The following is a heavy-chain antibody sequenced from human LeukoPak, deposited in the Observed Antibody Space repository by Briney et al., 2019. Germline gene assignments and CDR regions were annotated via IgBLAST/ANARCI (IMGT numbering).Heavy chain of an antibody. V-gene: IGHV4-30-2*01. D-gene: IGHD3-10*01. CDR2: IYHSGST. CDR3: ARVRVTMVRGALYYYYGMDV. Sequence: SETLSLTCTVSGGSISSGGYYWSWIRQPPGKGLEWIGYIYHSGSTYYNPSLKSRVTISVDRSKNQFSLKLSSVTAADTAVYYCARVRVTMVRGALYYYYGMDVWGQGTTVTVSS. CDR1: GGSISSGGYY. J-gene: IGHJ6*02.